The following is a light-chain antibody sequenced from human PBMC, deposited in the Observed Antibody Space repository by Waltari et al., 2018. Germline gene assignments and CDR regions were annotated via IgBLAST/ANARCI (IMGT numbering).Light chain of an antibody. V-gene: IGKV1-9*01. CDR1: QGISSY. J-gene: IGKJ3*01. Sequence: DIQLTQSPSFLSASAGDRVTITCRASQGISSYLAWYQQKPGKAPKLLIYAASTLQSGVPSRFSGSGSGTEFTLTISSLQPEDFATYYCQQLNSYPRRFTFGPGTKVDIK. CDR2: AAS. CDR3: QQLNSYPRRFT.